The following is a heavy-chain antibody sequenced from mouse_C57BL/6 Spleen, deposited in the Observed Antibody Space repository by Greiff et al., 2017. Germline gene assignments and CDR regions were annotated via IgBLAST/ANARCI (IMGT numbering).Heavy chain of an antibody. CDR2: ISYDGSN. CDR3: AREYYDHDGGCAY. J-gene: IGHJ3*01. CDR1: GYSITSGYY. V-gene: IGHV3-6*01. D-gene: IGHD2-4*01. Sequence: VQLKESGPGLVKPSQSLSLTCSVTGYSITSGYYWNWIRQFPGNKLEWMGYISYDGSNNYNPSLKNRISITRDTSKNQFFLKLNSVTTEDTATYYCAREYYDHDGGCAYGGQGTLGTVS.